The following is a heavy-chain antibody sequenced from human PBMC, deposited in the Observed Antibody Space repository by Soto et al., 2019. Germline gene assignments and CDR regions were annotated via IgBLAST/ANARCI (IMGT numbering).Heavy chain of an antibody. Sequence: QVQLQQWGAGPLRPLETLSLTCGVSGGSFSGYYWAWIRQSPGKGLEWIGEINDRGSINYNPSLKSRVSISADTSQNHYSLNLRSVTAADTAVYYCARESHDILTGPPWVWYFDLWGRGTLVTVSS. V-gene: IGHV4-34*01. CDR3: ARESHDILTGPPWVWYFDL. D-gene: IGHD3-9*01. CDR2: INDRGSI. CDR1: GGSFSGYY. J-gene: IGHJ2*01.